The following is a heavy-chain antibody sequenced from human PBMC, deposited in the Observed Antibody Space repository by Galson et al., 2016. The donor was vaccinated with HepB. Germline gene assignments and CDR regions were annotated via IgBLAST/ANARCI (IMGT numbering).Heavy chain of an antibody. CDR1: GGSISGYY. V-gene: IGHV4-59*01. CDR2: IHYTGTT. J-gene: IGHJ5*01. CDR3: TRKYSRFWFDS. Sequence: SETLSLTCTVSGGSISGYYWSWLRQPPGKGPEWIGYIHYTGTTNYNPSLEGRVTISVDTSENRFSLTVRFVTAAVTAVYYFTRKYSRFWFDSWGQGTLVAVSS. D-gene: IGHD4-11*01.